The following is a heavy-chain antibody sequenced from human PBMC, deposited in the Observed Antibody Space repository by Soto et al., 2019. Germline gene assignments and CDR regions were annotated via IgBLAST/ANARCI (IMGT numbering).Heavy chain of an antibody. CDR1: GGSISSSSYY. J-gene: IGHJ6*03. D-gene: IGHD5-12*01. V-gene: IGHV4-39*01. Sequence: PSETLSLTCTVSGGSISSSSYYWGWIRQPPGKGLEWIGSIYYSGNTYYNPSLKSRVTISVDTSKNQFSLKLSSVTAADTAVYYCARQPATRDYYYYMDVRGKGTTVTVSS. CDR2: IYYSGNT. CDR3: ARQPATRDYYYYMDV.